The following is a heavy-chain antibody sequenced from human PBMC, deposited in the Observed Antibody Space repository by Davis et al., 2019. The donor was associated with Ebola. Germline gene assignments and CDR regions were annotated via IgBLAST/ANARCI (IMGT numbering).Heavy chain of an antibody. CDR2: ISYDGSNK. Sequence: GESLKISCAASGFTFSSYGMHWVRQAPGKGLEWVAVISYDGSNKYYADSVKGRFTISRDNSKNTLYLQMNSLRAEDTAVYYCARDPYGGVDYWGQGTLVTVSS. J-gene: IGHJ4*02. CDR3: ARDPYGGVDY. D-gene: IGHD4-23*01. V-gene: IGHV3-30*03. CDR1: GFTFSSYG.